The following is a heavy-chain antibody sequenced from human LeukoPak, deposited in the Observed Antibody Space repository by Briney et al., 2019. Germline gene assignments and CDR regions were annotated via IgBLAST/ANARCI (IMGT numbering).Heavy chain of an antibody. Sequence: GGSLRLSCAASGFTLRSYSVNWVRRAPGRGLEGVSSISRRSSYIFCADSVKGRFTISRNNAKNSLYLQLNSLRAEDTAVYYCASDDYGGFDIWGQGTMVTVSS. V-gene: IGHV3-21*01. CDR1: GFTLRSYS. D-gene: IGHD4-23*01. CDR3: ASDDYGGFDI. J-gene: IGHJ3*02. CDR2: ISRRSSYI.